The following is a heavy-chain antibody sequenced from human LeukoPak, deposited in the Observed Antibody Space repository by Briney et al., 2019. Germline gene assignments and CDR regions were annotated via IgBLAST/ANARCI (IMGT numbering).Heavy chain of an antibody. V-gene: IGHV4-30-4*01. CDR2: IDYSGNT. D-gene: IGHD3-9*01. Sequence: SQTLSLTCTVSGGSISSGDYYWSWIRQPPGKGLEWIGNIDYSGNTNYNPSLKSRVTISVDTSKNQFSLKLSSVTAADTAVYYCARSDILTGLYGMDVWGQGTTVTVSS. CDR1: GGSISSGDYY. J-gene: IGHJ6*02. CDR3: ARSDILTGLYGMDV.